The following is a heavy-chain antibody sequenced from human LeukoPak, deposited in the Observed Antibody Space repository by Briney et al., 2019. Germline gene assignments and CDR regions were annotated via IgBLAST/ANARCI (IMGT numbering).Heavy chain of an antibody. D-gene: IGHD3-22*01. V-gene: IGHV3-30-3*01. CDR3: AKESVRGYYDSSGPLDY. Sequence: GGSLRLSCAASGFTFSSYAMHEVRQAPGKGLEGVAVISYDVSNKYYADSVKGRFTISRDNSKNTLYLQMNSLRAEDMALYYCAKESVRGYYDSSGPLDYWGQGTLVTVSS. J-gene: IGHJ4*02. CDR1: GFTFSSYA. CDR2: ISYDVSNK.